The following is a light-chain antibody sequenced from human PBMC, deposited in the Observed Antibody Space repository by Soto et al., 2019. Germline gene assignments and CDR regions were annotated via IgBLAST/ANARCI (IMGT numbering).Light chain of an antibody. CDR2: RTS. CDR3: QQYGSSPRT. CDR1: QSVTSPF. V-gene: IGKV3-20*01. Sequence: EIVLTQSPGTLSLSPGERATLSCRASQSVTSPFLAWYQQKPGQPPRLLIYRTSGRATGIPDRFSGSGSGTDFTLTISSLEPEDSEVYYCQQYGSSPRTFGQGTKVEV. J-gene: IGKJ1*01.